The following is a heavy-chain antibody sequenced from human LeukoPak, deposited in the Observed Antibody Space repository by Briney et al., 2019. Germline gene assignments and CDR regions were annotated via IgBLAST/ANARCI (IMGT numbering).Heavy chain of an antibody. CDR2: ISGSGGST. CDR1: GFTFSNYA. CDR3: VKDPPGSGPDFDY. Sequence: GGSLRLSCAASGFTFSNYAMNWVRQAPGKGLEWVSGISGSGGSTYYADSVKGRFTISRDNSKNTLYLQMNSLRAEDTAVYYCVKDPPGSGPDFDYWGQGTLVTVSS. V-gene: IGHV3-23*01. D-gene: IGHD2-8*02. J-gene: IGHJ4*02.